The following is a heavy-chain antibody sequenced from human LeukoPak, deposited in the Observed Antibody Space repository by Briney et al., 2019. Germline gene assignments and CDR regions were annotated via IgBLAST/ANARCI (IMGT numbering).Heavy chain of an antibody. CDR3: GGGVDS. D-gene: IGHD3-16*01. J-gene: IGHJ4*02. V-gene: IGHV3-15*01. Sequence: GGSLRLSCAASGFTFSNASMSWVRQAPGKGLEWVGHIKSKTDGGTTDYAAPVKGRFTISRDDSENTLYLQMNSLKTEDTAVYYCGGGVDSWGQGTLVTVSS. CDR2: IKSKTDGGTT. CDR1: GFTFSNAS.